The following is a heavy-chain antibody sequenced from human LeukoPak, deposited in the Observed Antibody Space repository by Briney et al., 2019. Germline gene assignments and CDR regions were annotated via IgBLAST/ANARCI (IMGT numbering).Heavy chain of an antibody. CDR2: ISGSGGST. Sequence: PGGSLRLSCAASGFTFGSYAMSWVRQAPGKGLDWVSAISGSGGSTYYADSVKGRFTISRDNSKNTLYLQMNSLRAEDTAVYYCAKFGLEMAIIYHYWGQGTLVTVSS. CDR1: GFTFGSYA. D-gene: IGHD5-24*01. V-gene: IGHV3-23*01. J-gene: IGHJ4*02. CDR3: AKFGLEMAIIYHY.